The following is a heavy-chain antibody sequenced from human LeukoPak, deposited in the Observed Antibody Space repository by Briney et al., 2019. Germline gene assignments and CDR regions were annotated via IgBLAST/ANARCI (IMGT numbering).Heavy chain of an antibody. CDR2: IYENGGTT. CDR3: AKDFRIGYSAHFDY. V-gene: IGHV3-23*01. CDR1: GFTFRSHA. Sequence: PWGSLRLSCVGSGFTFRSHAMSWARQAPEKGLEFVSGIYENGGTTYYADSVKGRFSISRGNSKNTLYLQMDSLRGEDTAVYYCAKDFRIGYSAHFDYWGQGALVTVSS. D-gene: IGHD2-21*01. J-gene: IGHJ4*02.